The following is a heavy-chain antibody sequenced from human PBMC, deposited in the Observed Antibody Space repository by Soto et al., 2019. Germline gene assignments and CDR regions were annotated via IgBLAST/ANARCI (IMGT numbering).Heavy chain of an antibody. CDR1: GFTFSSYA. CDR3: ARGIIVVVITGAFDI. J-gene: IGHJ3*02. V-gene: IGHV3-30-3*01. CDR2: ISYDGSNK. D-gene: IGHD3-22*01. Sequence: QVQLVESGGGVVQPGRSLRLSCAASGFTFSSYAMHWVRQAPGKGLEWVAVISYDGSNKYYADSLKGRFTISRDNSKNTLYLQMNSLRAEDTAVYYCARGIIVVVITGAFDIWGQGTMVTVSS.